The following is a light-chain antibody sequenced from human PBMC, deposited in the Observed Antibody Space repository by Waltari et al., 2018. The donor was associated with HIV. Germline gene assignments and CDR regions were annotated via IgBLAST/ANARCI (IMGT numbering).Light chain of an antibody. CDR3: ATWDDSLTGVV. J-gene: IGLJ2*01. CDR1: SSNIGSNF. CDR2: RNN. V-gene: IGLV1-47*01. Sequence: QYVLTQPPSASGTPGQRVTISCSGSSSNIGSNFVYWYQQFPGAPPRLLIYRNNHRPSGVPDRFSCSKSGTSASLDISGLRPEDEADYYCATWDDSLTGVVFGGGTKVTVL.